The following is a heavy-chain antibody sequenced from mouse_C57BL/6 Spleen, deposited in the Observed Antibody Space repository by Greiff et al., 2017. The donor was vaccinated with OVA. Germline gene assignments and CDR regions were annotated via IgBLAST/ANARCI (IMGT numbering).Heavy chain of an antibody. Sequence: QVQLQQPGAELVKPGASVKLSCKASGYTFTSYWMQWVKQRPGQGLEWIGEIDPSDSYTNYNQKFKGKATLTVDTSSSTAYMQLSSLTSEDSAVYYCARSAVVATEYFDGWGTGTTVTVSS. V-gene: IGHV1-50*01. J-gene: IGHJ1*03. CDR2: IDPSDSYT. D-gene: IGHD1-1*01. CDR1: GYTFTSYW. CDR3: ARSAVVATEYFDG.